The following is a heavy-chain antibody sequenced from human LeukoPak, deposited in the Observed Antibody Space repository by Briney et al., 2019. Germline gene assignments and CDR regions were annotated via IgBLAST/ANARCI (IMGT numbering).Heavy chain of an antibody. CDR3: TRTWWTEACSSSGCFTPDFDY. J-gene: IGHJ4*02. Sequence: ASVTVSCRTSGYTFINYQIHWVRQAPDQGLEWMGRINSNSGATVFAQKFQGRVTMTRDTSINTVYMELSSLEFDDTAVYYCTRTWWTEACSSSGCFTPDFDYWGQGTPVTVSS. CDR2: INSNSGAT. V-gene: IGHV1-2*06. CDR1: GYTFINYQ. D-gene: IGHD2-2*02.